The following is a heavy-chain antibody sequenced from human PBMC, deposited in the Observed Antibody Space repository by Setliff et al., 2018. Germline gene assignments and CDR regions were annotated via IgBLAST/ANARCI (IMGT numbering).Heavy chain of an antibody. D-gene: IGHD5-12*01. CDR2: FSAYNGDT. J-gene: IGHJ4*02. V-gene: IGHV1-18*01. Sequence: GASVKVSCKASGYTFTRYGINWVRQAPGQGLEWVGWFSAYNGDTNYAQKFQGRVTMTTDTSTSTAYMDLRSLTSDDTAVYHCARCLPFLSGYDRGAFDNWGQGTLVTVSS. CDR1: GYTFTRYG. CDR3: ARCLPFLSGYDRGAFDN.